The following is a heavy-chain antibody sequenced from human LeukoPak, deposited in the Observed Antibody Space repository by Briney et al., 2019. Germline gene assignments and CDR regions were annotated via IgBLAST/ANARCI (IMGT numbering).Heavy chain of an antibody. V-gene: IGHV3-9*01. CDR3: AKGRASSSWYYFDY. J-gene: IGHJ4*01. Sequence: PGGSLRLSCAASGFTFDDYAMHWVRQAPGKGLEWVSGISWNSGSIGYADSVKGRFTISRDNAKNSLYLQMNSLRAEGTALYYCAKGRASSSWYYFDYWGHGTLVTVSS. CDR1: GFTFDDYA. CDR2: ISWNSGSI. D-gene: IGHD6-13*01.